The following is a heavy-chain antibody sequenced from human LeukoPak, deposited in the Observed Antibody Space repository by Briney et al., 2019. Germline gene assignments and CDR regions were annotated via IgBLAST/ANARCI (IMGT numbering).Heavy chain of an antibody. CDR2: IYYSGST. CDR1: GGSISSYY. V-gene: IGHV4-59*01. CDR3: ARWPDNQSKYRNWSWYFDL. J-gene: IGHJ2*01. Sequence: PSETLSLTCTVSGGSISSYYWSWIRQPPGKGLEWIGYIYYSGSTNYNPSLKSRVTISVDTSKNQFSLKLSSVTAADTAVYYCARWPDNQSKYRNWSWYFDLWGRGTLVTVSS. D-gene: IGHD2/OR15-2a*01.